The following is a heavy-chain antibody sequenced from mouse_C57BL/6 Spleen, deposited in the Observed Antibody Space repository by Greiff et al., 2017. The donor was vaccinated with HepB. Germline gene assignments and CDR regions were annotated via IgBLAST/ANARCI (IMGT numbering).Heavy chain of an antibody. Sequence: EVKVEESGGGLVQPGGSLKLSCAASGFTFSDYGMAWVRQAPRKGPGWVAFISNLAYSIYYADTVTGRFTISRENAKNTLYLEMSSLRSEDTAMYYCARHKGGGYFDVWGTGTTVTVSS. V-gene: IGHV5-15*04. J-gene: IGHJ1*03. CDR2: ISNLAYSI. CDR3: ARHKGGGYFDV. CDR1: GFTFSDYG.